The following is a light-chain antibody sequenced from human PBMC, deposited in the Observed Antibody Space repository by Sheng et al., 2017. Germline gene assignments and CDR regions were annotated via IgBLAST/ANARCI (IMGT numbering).Light chain of an antibody. V-gene: IGKV3-20*01. CDR3: HQYGTAPIT. J-gene: IGKJ4*01. Sequence: EVVLTQSPGTLSVSPGERVTLSCRASQSISSHYLAWYQHKRGQAPRLLISGTSNRVTGTPDRFSGSGSGTHFTLTITRLESEDFAVFYCHQYGTAPITFGGGTKVEIK. CDR1: QSISSHY. CDR2: GTS.